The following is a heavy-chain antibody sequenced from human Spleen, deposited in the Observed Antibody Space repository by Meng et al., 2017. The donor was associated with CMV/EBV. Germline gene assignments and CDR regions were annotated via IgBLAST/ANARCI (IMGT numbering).Heavy chain of an antibody. J-gene: IGHJ4*02. CDR1: GFTFENYA. V-gene: IGHV3-9*01. CDR3: AKDSGSFHFDY. D-gene: IGHD1-26*01. CDR2: ISWSGGIL. Sequence: SLKISCVVSGFTFENYAMNWVRQAPGKGPEWVSGISWSGGILGYAESVKGRFTISRDNAKNSLYLQMNSLRPDDTALYYCAKDSGSFHFDYWGQGTLVTVSS.